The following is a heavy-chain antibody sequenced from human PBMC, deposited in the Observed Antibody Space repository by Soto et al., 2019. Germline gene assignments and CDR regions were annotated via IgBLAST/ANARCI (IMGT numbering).Heavy chain of an antibody. V-gene: IGHV3-30*18. CDR1: GFTFSSYG. CDR2: ISYDGSNK. CDR3: AKDHLSFRSGQTGVDY. D-gene: IGHD3-3*01. Sequence: HPGGSLRLSCAASGFTFSSYGMHWVRQAPGKGLEWVAVISYDGSNKYYADSVKGRFTISRDNYKNTLYLQMNSLRAEDTAVYYCAKDHLSFRSGQTGVDYWGQGTLVTVSS. J-gene: IGHJ4*02.